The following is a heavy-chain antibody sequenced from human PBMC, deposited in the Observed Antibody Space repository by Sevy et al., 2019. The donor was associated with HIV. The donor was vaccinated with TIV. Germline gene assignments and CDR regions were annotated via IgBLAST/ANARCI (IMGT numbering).Heavy chain of an antibody. V-gene: IGHV1-24*01. D-gene: IGHD3-22*01. CDR2: FDTEDGET. CDR1: GYTLTELS. CDR3: ATEDITMIPYGLDV. Sequence: ASVKVSCKVSGYTLTELSMHWVRQPPGKGLEWMGRFDTEDGETIYAQKFLGRLTMTEDTSTDTAYMDLSSLRSEDTAVYYCATEDITMIPYGLDVWGHGTTVTVSS. J-gene: IGHJ6*02.